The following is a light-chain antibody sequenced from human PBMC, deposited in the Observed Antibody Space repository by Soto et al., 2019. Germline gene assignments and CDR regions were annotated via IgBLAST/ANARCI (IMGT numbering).Light chain of an antibody. V-gene: IGLV8-61*01. J-gene: IGLJ2*01. CDR1: SGSVSTSYY. CDR3: MLYMGGGVSI. Sequence: QTVVTQEPSFSVSPGGAFTLTCGLSSGSVSTSYYPSWYQQTPGQPPRTLIYDTNSLSSGVPDRFSGSIVGNKAALTITGAQADDESDYYCMLYMGGGVSIFGGGTKVTVL. CDR2: DTN.